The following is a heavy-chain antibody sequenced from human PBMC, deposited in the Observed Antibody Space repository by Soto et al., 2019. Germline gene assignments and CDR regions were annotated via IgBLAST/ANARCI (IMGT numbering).Heavy chain of an antibody. CDR1: GGCFSGYY. CDR2: INHSGST. D-gene: IGHD2-15*01. Sequence: PSETLSLTCAVYGGCFSGYYWSWIRQPPGKGLEWIGEINHSGSTNYNPSLKSRVTISVDTSKNQFSLKLSSVTAADTAVYYCARGGISGASCLFDYWGQGTLVTVSS. CDR3: ARGGISGASCLFDY. V-gene: IGHV4-34*01. J-gene: IGHJ4*02.